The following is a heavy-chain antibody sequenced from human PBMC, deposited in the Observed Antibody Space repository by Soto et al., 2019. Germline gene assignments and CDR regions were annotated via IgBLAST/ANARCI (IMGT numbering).Heavy chain of an antibody. CDR3: AREGSYHYFDF. J-gene: IGHJ4*02. D-gene: IGHD1-26*01. V-gene: IGHV4-31*11. CDR2: IYYSGST. CDR1: GASLSRGGYY. Sequence: QVQLQESGPGLVKASQTLSLTCAVSGASLSRGGYYWSWIRQRPGKGPEWIGNIYYSGSTDYNPYLKRRVKISLDTSKNQFSLRRNSMTAADTAVYFCAREGSYHYFDFWGQGTLVT.